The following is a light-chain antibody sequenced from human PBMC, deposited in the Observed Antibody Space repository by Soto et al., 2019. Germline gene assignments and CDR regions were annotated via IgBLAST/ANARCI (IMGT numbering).Light chain of an antibody. V-gene: IGLV1-51*02. J-gene: IGLJ3*02. Sequence: QSVLTQPPSVSAAPGQKVTISCSGGSYNIGNNYVSWYQQLPGTAPKLLIYENNKRPSGIPDRFSGSKSGTSATLAITGLQTGDEGDYSCGTWDRSLSGRGGVFGGGTKLTVL. CDR3: GTWDRSLSGRGGV. CDR2: ENN. CDR1: SYNIGNNY.